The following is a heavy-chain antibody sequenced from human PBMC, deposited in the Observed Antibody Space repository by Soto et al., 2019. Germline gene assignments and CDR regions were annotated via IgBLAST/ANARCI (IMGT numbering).Heavy chain of an antibody. V-gene: IGHV2-5*02. CDR3: AHSRNLITEDAQVGDFDY. CDR2: IYWDDDE. CDR1: GFSLTTGGVG. J-gene: IGHJ4*02. Sequence: QITLKESGPTLVKPTQTLTLTCDFSGFSLTTGGVGVGWVRQPPGEALEWLALIYWDDDERYNPSLKTRLTITKDPSKNLVVLIMTNMDPVDTATYYCAHSRNLITEDAQVGDFDYWGQGTLVTVSS. D-gene: IGHD3-10*01.